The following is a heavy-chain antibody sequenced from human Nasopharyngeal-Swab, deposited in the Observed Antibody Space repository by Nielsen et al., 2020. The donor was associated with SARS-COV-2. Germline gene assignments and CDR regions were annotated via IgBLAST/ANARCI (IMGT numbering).Heavy chain of an antibody. CDR1: GYTFTSYG. CDR2: ISAYNGRT. J-gene: IGHJ4*02. Sequence: ASVKVSCKASGYTFTSYGISWVRQAPGQGLEWMGWISAYNGRTYYAQKFQGRVTMTTDTSTSTAYMDLRSLRSDDTAVYYCARDHRGPDYWGQGTLVTVSS. V-gene: IGHV1-18*01. CDR3: ARDHRGPDY. D-gene: IGHD6-25*01.